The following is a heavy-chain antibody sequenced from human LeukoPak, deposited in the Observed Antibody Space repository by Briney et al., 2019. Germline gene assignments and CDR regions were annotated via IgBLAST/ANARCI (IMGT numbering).Heavy chain of an antibody. CDR2: ISTSSSYI. V-gene: IGHV3-11*06. D-gene: IGHD3-10*01. J-gene: IGHJ5*02. Sequence: GGSLRLSCAASGFTFSDYYMSWIRQAPGKGLEWVSSISTSSSYIYYADSVRGRFTISRDNAKNSLYLQMNSLRAEDTAVYYCARDLPPPSYYYGSAPWGQGTLVTVSS. CDR1: GFTFSDYY. CDR3: ARDLPPPSYYYGSAP.